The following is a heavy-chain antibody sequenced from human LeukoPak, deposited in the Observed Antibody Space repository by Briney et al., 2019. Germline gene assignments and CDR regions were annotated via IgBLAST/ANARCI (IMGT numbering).Heavy chain of an antibody. CDR2: IYSGGST. Sequence: GGSLRLSCAASGFTVSSNYMSWVRQAPGKGLEWVSVIYSGGSTYYADSVKGRFTISRDNSKNTLYLQMNSLRAEDTAVYYCASLRDSSTWFIDYWGQGTLVTVSS. V-gene: IGHV3-53*01. CDR3: ASLRDSSTWFIDY. J-gene: IGHJ4*02. D-gene: IGHD6-13*01. CDR1: GFTVSSNY.